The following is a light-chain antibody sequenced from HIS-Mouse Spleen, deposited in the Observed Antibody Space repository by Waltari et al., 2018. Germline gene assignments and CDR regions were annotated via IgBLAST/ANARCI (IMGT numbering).Light chain of an antibody. CDR3: QAWDSSTADVV. J-gene: IGLJ2*01. V-gene: IGLV3-1*01. Sequence: SYELTQPPSVSVSPGQTASITCSGDQLGDKYACWYQQKPGQSPVLVIYQDSKRPSGIPERFSGSNSGNTATLTISGTQAMDEADYYCQAWDSSTADVVFVGGTKLTVL. CDR2: QDS. CDR1: QLGDKY.